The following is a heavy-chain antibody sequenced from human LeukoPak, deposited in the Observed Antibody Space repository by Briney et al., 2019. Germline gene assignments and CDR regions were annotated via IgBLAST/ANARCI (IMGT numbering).Heavy chain of an antibody. D-gene: IGHD1-26*01. V-gene: IGHV3-7*03. CDR1: GFTFSSYW. CDR3: ARMVGEVGPYFDY. Sequence: SGGSLRLSCAASGFTFSSYWMSWVRQAPGKGLEWVANIKQDGSQKYYVDSVKGRFTISRDNAKNSLYLQMNSLRAEDTALYYCARMVGEVGPYFDYWGQGTLVTVSS. J-gene: IGHJ4*02. CDR2: IKQDGSQK.